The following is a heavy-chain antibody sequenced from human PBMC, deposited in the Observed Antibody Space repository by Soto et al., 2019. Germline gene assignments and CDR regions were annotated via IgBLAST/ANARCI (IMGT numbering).Heavy chain of an antibody. Sequence: QVQLVESGGGVVQPGRSLRLSCAASGFTFSSYAMHWVRQAPGKGLEWVAVISYDGSNKYYADSVKGRFTISRDNSKNTLYLQMNSLRAEDTAVYYCARENSSSWSEYWGQGTLVTVSS. D-gene: IGHD6-13*01. V-gene: IGHV3-30-3*01. J-gene: IGHJ4*02. CDR1: GFTFSSYA. CDR3: ARENSSSWSEY. CDR2: ISYDGSNK.